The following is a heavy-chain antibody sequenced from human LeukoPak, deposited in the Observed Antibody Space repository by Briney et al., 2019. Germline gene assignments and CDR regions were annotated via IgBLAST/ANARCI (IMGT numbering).Heavy chain of an antibody. Sequence: SETLSLTCAVYGGSFSGYYWSWIRQPPGKGLEWIGEINNSGSTNYNPSLKSRVTISVDTSKNQFSLKLSSVTAADTAVYYCARGLGSGSSPVDYWGQGTLVTVSS. CDR3: ARGLGSGSSPVDY. CDR2: INNSGST. V-gene: IGHV4-34*01. CDR1: GGSFSGYY. D-gene: IGHD3-10*01. J-gene: IGHJ4*02.